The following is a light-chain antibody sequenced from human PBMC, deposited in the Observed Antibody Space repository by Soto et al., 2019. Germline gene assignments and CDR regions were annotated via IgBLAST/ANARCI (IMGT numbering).Light chain of an antibody. Sequence: IVLTQSPGTLSLSPGESATLSCRASQTVSTNYLAWYQQKPGQAPSLLIFGASSRATGIPDRFSGSGSGTDFTLTISRMDPGDVAVYFCHHYGTSPRAVGRGTKVDSK. CDR2: GAS. CDR1: QTVSTNY. CDR3: HHYGTSPRA. J-gene: IGKJ1*01. V-gene: IGKV3-20*01.